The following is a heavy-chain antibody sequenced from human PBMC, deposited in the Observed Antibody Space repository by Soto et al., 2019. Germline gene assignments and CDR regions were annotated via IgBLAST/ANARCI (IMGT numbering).Heavy chain of an antibody. Sequence: VQLVESGGGVVRPGRSLRLSCAASGFTFNNYAIHWVRQAPGKGLEWLAAISHDGNNKYYADSVRGRFTISRDNSMNTLYLQMNNLTVEDTAMFYCARDLMSIFPPVSQYGMNVWGQGTSVTVSS. CDR1: GFTFNNYA. J-gene: IGHJ6*02. D-gene: IGHD3-3*01. V-gene: IGHV3-30-3*01. CDR2: ISHDGNNK. CDR3: ARDLMSIFPPVSQYGMNV.